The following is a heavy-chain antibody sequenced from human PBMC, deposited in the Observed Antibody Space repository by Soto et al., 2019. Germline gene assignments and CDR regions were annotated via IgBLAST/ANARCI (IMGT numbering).Heavy chain of an antibody. CDR3: ATSFYRDGPGSGRPVGS. Sequence: EVQLVESGEDLVQPGGSLRLSCAASGFTFNTYNMNWVRQAPGKGLEWVSYISSSGVNTYYTDSVKGRFTISRDNAKNSPYLQMDSLRAEHTAVYYCATSFYRDGPGSGRPVGSWCQGILVTVSS. CDR1: GFTFNTYN. CDR2: ISSSGVNT. J-gene: IGHJ4*02. V-gene: IGHV3-48*01. D-gene: IGHD3-16*02.